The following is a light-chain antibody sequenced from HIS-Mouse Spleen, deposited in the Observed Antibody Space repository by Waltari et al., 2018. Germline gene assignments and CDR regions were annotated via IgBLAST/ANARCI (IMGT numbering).Light chain of an antibody. V-gene: IGLV1-47*01. CDR1: SSNIGSNY. CDR2: RNN. Sequence: QSVLTQPPSASGTPGQRVTISCSGSSSNIGSNYVYWYQQLPGTAPKLLIYRNNRRPPGVPDRCSGSKSGTSASLAISGLRSEDEADYYCAAWDDSLSGPWVFGGGTKLTVL. CDR3: AAWDDSLSGPWV. J-gene: IGLJ3*02.